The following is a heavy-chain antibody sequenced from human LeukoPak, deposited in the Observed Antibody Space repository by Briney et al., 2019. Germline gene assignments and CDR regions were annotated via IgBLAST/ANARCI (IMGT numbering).Heavy chain of an antibody. J-gene: IGHJ5*02. CDR2: IGNSGGST. V-gene: IGHV3-23*01. CDR3: AKGMVAAANWFGP. CDR1: GFAFGSYG. D-gene: IGHD6-13*01. Sequence: GGSLRLSCAASGFAFGSYGMNWVRQAPGKGLEWVSTIGNSGGSTYYADSVKGRFTVSRDNSKNAVYLQMNSLRAEDTAFYYCAKGMVAAANWFGPWGQGTLVIVSS.